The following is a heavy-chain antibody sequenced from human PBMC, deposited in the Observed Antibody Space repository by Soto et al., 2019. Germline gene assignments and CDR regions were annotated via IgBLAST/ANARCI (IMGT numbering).Heavy chain of an antibody. CDR1: GYMFTSYG. D-gene: IGHD6-6*01. V-gene: IGHV1-18*04. Sequence: QIQLVQSGGKVKKPGASVEVSCKASGYMFTSYGISWVRQAPGQGLEWMVWISAYNGNKKYAQKFQGRVTMTTDTSTSTVSMELQNLRSDDTAIYYCARTGGGMAARPLDYWGQGTLVTVSS. CDR2: ISAYNGNK. J-gene: IGHJ4*02. CDR3: ARTGGGMAARPLDY.